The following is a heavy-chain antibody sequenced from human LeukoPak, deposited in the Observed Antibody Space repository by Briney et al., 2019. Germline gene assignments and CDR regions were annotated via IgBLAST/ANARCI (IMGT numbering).Heavy chain of an antibody. V-gene: IGHV3-73*01. CDR2: IRSKANSYAT. CDR3: ARALSLRD. Sequence: GGSLRLSCAASGFTFSGSAMHWVRQASGKGLEWVGRIRSKANSYATAYAASVKGRFTISRDDSKHTAYLQMNSLKTEDTAVYYCARALSLRDWGQGTLVTVYS. CDR1: GFTFSGSA. J-gene: IGHJ4*02. D-gene: IGHD5/OR15-5a*01.